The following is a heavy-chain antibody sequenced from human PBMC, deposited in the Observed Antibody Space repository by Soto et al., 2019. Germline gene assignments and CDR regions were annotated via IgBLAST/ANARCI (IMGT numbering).Heavy chain of an antibody. J-gene: IGHJ6*04. Sequence: QVQLVESGGGVVQPGGSLRLSCAASGFILSSSGMQWVRQAPGKGLEWVAVLWYDGNKKNYADSVKGRCTISRDSSKNTLWLEINRLRAEVTAVYYCARDGRRGYDLDVWGEGTTVTVSS. CDR2: LWYDGNKK. V-gene: IGHV3-33*01. CDR1: GFILSSSG. CDR3: ARDGRRGYDLDV.